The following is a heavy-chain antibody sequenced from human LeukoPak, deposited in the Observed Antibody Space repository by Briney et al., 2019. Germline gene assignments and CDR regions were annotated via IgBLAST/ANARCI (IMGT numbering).Heavy chain of an antibody. CDR3: ARIATMVRGVITALDY. CDR1: GYSFTSYW. J-gene: IGHJ4*02. CDR2: IYPGDSDT. Sequence: GESLKISCKGSGYSFTSYWIGWVRQMPGKGLEWMGMIYPGDSDTRYSPSFQGQVTISADKSISTAYLQWSSLKASDTAMYYCARIATMVRGVITALDYWGQGTLVTVSS. D-gene: IGHD3-10*01. V-gene: IGHV5-51*01.